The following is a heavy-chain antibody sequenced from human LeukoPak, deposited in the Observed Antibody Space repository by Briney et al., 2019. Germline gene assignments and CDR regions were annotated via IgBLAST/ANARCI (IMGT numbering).Heavy chain of an antibody. Sequence: SETLSLTCTVSGGSISSGGYYWSWIRQPPGKGLEWIGYIYYSGSTDYNPSLKSRVTISVDTSKNQFSLKLSSVTAADTAVYYCARDAAKAQLAYFDYWGQGTLVTVSS. CDR2: IYYSGST. D-gene: IGHD6-13*01. CDR3: ARDAAKAQLAYFDY. V-gene: IGHV4-61*08. CDR1: GGSISSGGYY. J-gene: IGHJ4*02.